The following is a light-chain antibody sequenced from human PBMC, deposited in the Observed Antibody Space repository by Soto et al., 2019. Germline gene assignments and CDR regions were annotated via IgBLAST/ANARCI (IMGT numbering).Light chain of an antibody. CDR2: DAS. CDR3: QQRANWLT. V-gene: IGKV3-11*01. Sequence: EIVLTQSQATLSLSPGERVTLSCSASQSIGRYLAWYQHIPGQAPRLLIYDASNRATGIPVWFSGRGSGTAFTLTIRSLEPEDLGDYYCQQRANWLTFGGGTKVEIQ. CDR1: QSIGRY. J-gene: IGKJ4*01.